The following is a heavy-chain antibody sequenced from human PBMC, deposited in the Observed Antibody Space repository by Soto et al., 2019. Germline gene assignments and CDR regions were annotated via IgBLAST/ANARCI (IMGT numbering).Heavy chain of an antibody. D-gene: IGHD3-10*01. CDR1: GYTFTSYD. Sequence: GASVKLSCKDSGYTFTSYDINWVRQATEQGLEWMGWMNPNSGNTGYAQKFQGRLTVAKDSSNNQAVLVVTNMDPVDTATYYCAHRGYPSGSYYGRPFDYWGQGALVTVSS. J-gene: IGHJ4*02. CDR2: MNPNSGNT. V-gene: IGHV1-8*01. CDR3: AHRGYPSGSYYGRPFDY.